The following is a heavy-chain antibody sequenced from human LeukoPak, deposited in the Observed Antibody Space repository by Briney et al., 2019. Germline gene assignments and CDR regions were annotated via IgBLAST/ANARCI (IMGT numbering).Heavy chain of an antibody. CDR3: ARESLGRYFDQIYPRDAFDI. J-gene: IGHJ3*02. V-gene: IGHV1-2*04. CDR1: GYTFTGYY. D-gene: IGHD3-9*01. Sequence: ASVKVSCKASGYTFTGYYMHWVRQAPGQGLEWMGWINPNSGGTNYAQKFQGWVTMTRNTSISTAYMELSRLRSDDTAVYYCARESLGRYFDQIYPRDAFDIWGQGTMVTVSS. CDR2: INPNSGGT.